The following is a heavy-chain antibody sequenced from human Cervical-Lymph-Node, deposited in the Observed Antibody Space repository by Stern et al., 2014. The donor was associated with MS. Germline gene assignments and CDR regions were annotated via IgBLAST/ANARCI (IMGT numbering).Heavy chain of an antibody. CDR1: GDTFSRNA. Sequence: QVQLVQSGAEVKKPGSSVKVSCKASGDTFSRNAMSWVRQAPGQGLEWMGAIVPVFDKANYAQQFQGRVTITADESTRTAYMELRSLRSQDTAVYYCAQGHHGGNFVYWGQGTLVTVSS. D-gene: IGHD4-23*01. V-gene: IGHV1-69*01. CDR2: IVPVFDKA. J-gene: IGHJ4*02. CDR3: AQGHHGGNFVY.